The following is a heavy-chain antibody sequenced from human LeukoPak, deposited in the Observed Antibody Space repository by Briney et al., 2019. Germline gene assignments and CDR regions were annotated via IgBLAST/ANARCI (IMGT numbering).Heavy chain of an antibody. CDR2: ISYSGTT. J-gene: IGHJ5*02. V-gene: IGHV4-59*01. D-gene: IGHD5-24*01. CDR1: GFTFSNYG. CDR3: ARMAEEGTSWLDP. Sequence: PGGTLRLSCVASGFTFSNYGMNWVRQAPGKGLEWIGYISYSGTTKYNPPLESRVTMSVDTSKNQLSLKLTSVTAADTAVYYCARMAEEGTSWLDPWGQGTQVTVSS.